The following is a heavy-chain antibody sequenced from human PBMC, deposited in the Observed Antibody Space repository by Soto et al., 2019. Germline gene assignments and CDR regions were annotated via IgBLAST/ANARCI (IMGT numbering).Heavy chain of an antibody. J-gene: IGHJ3*02. D-gene: IGHD2-21*01. Sequence: QVQLVQSGAEVKKPGSSVKVSCKDSGGTFSTYSMFWVRQAPGQGLEWMGRIIPMLGIRNYAQRFQDRVTTAADKSTATAHMALSSLRSEDTALYYCTIGSWSGEVFDIWGQWTMVTVSS. CDR3: TIGSWSGEVFDI. CDR2: IIPMLGIR. V-gene: IGHV1-69*02. CDR1: GGTFSTYS.